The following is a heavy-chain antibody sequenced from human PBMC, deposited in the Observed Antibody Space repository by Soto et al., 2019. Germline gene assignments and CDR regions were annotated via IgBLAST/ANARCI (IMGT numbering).Heavy chain of an antibody. V-gene: IGHV3-15*07. CDR2: IRSKTDGGTT. D-gene: IGHD3-22*01. CDR1: SVSNAW. CDR3: TKGRLIPDY. Sequence: SVSNAWMNWVRQAPGKGLEWVGRIRSKTDGGTTDYAAPVKGRFTISRDDSKNTLYLQMNSLKTEDTAVYYCTKGRLIPDYWGQGTLVTVSS. J-gene: IGHJ4*02.